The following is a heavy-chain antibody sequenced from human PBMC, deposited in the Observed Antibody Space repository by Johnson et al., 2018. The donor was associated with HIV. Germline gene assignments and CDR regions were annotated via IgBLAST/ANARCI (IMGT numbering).Heavy chain of an antibody. Sequence: VQLVESGGGLVKPGGSLRLSCAASAFTFSIAWMNWVRRAPGKGLAWVSLISWDGGSTYYAASVKGRFTISRDNNKNSLYLQMNSLRAEDTAVYYCARVLTTRGAFDIWGQGTMVTVSS. D-gene: IGHD3-9*01. J-gene: IGHJ3*02. CDR1: AFTFSIAW. V-gene: IGHV3-43D*03. CDR2: ISWDGGST. CDR3: ARVLTTRGAFDI.